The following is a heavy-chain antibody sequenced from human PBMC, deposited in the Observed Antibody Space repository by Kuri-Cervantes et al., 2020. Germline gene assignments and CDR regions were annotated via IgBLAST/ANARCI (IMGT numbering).Heavy chain of an antibody. D-gene: IGHD3-10*01. CDR3: AKSKFYYYPTRYEYFQH. Sequence: GESLKISCAASGFTFSSYAMSWVRQAPGKGLEWVSAISGSGGSTYYADSVKGRFTISRDNSKNTLYLQMNSLRAEDTAVYYCAKSKFYYYPTRYEYFQHWGQGTLVPSPQ. V-gene: IGHV3-23*01. CDR2: ISGSGGST. CDR1: GFTFSSYA. J-gene: IGHJ1*01.